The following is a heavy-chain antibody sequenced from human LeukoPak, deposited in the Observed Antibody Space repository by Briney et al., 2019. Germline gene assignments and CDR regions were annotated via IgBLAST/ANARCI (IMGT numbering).Heavy chain of an antibody. CDR3: ARARYDYVWGSYRYTTNFDY. V-gene: IGHV1-3*01. CDR1: GYTFTSYA. Sequence: ASVKVSCKASGYTFTSYAMHWVRQALGQRLEWMGWINAGNGNTKYSQKFQGRVTITRDTSASTAYMELSSLRSEDTAVYYCARARYDYVWGSYRYTTNFDYWGQGTLVTVSS. D-gene: IGHD3-16*02. CDR2: INAGNGNT. J-gene: IGHJ4*02.